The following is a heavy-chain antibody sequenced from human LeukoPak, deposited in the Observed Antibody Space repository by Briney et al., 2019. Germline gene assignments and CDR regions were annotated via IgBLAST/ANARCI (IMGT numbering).Heavy chain of an antibody. V-gene: IGHV1-18*01. D-gene: IGHD2-2*01. CDR3: ARDLRVVPAAPTPQDAFDI. Sequence: ASVKVSCKASGYTFTSYGISWVRQAPGQGPEWMGWISAYNGNTNYAQKLQGRVTMTTDTSTSTAYMELRSLRSDDTAVYYCARDLRVVPAAPTPQDAFDIWGQGTMVTVSS. J-gene: IGHJ3*02. CDR2: ISAYNGNT. CDR1: GYTFTSYG.